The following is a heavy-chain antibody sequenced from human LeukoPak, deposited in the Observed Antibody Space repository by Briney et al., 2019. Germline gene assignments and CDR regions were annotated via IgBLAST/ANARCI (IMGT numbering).Heavy chain of an antibody. D-gene: IGHD3-10*01. CDR1: GFTVSSNY. CDR3: AKGAGLWFGENYFEH. CDR2: IYSGGST. Sequence: GGSLRLSCAASGFTVSSNYMSWVRQAPGKGLEWVSVIYSGGSTYYADSVKGRFTISRDNSKNTLYLQMNSLRAEDTAVYYCAKGAGLWFGENYFEHWGQGTLVTVSS. V-gene: IGHV3-53*01. J-gene: IGHJ4*02.